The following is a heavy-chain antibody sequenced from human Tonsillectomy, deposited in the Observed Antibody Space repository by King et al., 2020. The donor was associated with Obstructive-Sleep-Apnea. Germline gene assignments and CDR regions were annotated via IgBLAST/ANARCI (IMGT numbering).Heavy chain of an antibody. Sequence: HVQLVESGGGVVQPGRSLRLSCAASGFTFSTYAMYWVRQAPGKGLEWVAVISYDGSNKYYADSVKGRFTNSRDNSKNTLYLQMNSLRAEDTAVYYCARDGPVVVPAAMPGFNWFDPWGQGTLVIVSS. CDR2: ISYDGSNK. J-gene: IGHJ5*02. D-gene: IGHD2-2*01. V-gene: IGHV3-30-3*01. CDR3: ARDGPVVVPAAMPGFNWFDP. CDR1: GFTFSTYA.